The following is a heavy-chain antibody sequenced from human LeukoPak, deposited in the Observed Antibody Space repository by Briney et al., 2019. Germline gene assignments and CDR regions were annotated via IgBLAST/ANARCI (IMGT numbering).Heavy chain of an antibody. CDR2: IIPIFGTA. J-gene: IGHJ6*03. Sequence: GASVKVSCKASGYTFTSYGISWVRQAPGQGLEWMGGIIPIFGTANYAQKFQGRVTITADESTSTAYMELSSLRSEDTAVYYCARDGSYYDFWSGYYRTPLYYYYYYMDVWGKGTTVTVSS. CDR1: GYTFTSYG. CDR3: ARDGSYYDFWSGYYRTPLYYYYYYMDV. V-gene: IGHV1-69*13. D-gene: IGHD3-3*01.